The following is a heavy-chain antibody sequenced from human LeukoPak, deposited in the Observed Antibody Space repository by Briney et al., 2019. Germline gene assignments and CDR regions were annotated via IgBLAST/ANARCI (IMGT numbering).Heavy chain of an antibody. J-gene: IGHJ6*03. CDR2: IIPIFGTA. Sequence: SVKVSCKASGCTFSSYAISWVRQAPGQGLEWMGGIIPIFGTANYAQKFQGRVTITADESTSTAYMELSSLSSEDTAVYYCARGFRCSSTRCYYYYYYMDVWGKGTTVTVSS. D-gene: IGHD2-2*01. CDR3: ARGFRCSSTRCYYYYYYMDV. CDR1: GCTFSSYA. V-gene: IGHV1-69*13.